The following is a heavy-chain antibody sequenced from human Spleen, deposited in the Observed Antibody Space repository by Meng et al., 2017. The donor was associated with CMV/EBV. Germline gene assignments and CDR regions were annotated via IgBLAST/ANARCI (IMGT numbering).Heavy chain of an antibody. CDR3: ARGVTMVRGVYDAFDI. J-gene: IGHJ3*02. CDR1: GGTFSTYA. CDR2: IIPGFGIA. V-gene: IGHV1-69*13. D-gene: IGHD3-10*01. Sequence: SVKVSCKASGGTFSTYAFTWIRQAPGQGLEWMGGIIPGFGIANYAQNFKGRVTITADESTSTAYMELSSLRSDDTAVYYCARGVTMVRGVYDAFDIWGQGTMVTVSS.